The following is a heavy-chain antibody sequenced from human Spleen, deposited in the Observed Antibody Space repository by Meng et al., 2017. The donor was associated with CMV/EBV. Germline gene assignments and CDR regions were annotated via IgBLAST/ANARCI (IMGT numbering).Heavy chain of an antibody. CDR3: ARGGNMVVVPAAIDFAFDI. J-gene: IGHJ3*02. Sequence: ASVKVSCKASGYTFTSYGISWVRQAPGQGLEWMGWISGYNGNTNYAQKLQGRVTMTTDTSTSTAYMELRSLRSDDTAVYYCARGGNMVVVPAAIDFAFDIWGQGRMVTVSS. CDR2: ISGYNGNT. CDR1: GYTFTSYG. D-gene: IGHD2-2*02. V-gene: IGHV1-18*01.